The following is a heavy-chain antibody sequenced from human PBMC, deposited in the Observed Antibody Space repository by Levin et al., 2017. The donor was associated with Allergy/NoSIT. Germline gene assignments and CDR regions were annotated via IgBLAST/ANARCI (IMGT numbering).Heavy chain of an antibody. Sequence: SQTLSLTCAISGDSVSSNNAAWNWIRQSPSRGLEWLGRTYYMSKWYNDYAVSVKSRITINPDTSKNQFSLQLNSVTPEDTAVYYCARDKRSYCGGDCLGGGFDIRGQGTMVTVSS. CDR2: TYYMSKWYN. V-gene: IGHV6-1*01. D-gene: IGHD2-21*02. CDR1: GDSVSSNNAA. J-gene: IGHJ3*02. CDR3: ARDKRSYCGGDCLGGGFDI.